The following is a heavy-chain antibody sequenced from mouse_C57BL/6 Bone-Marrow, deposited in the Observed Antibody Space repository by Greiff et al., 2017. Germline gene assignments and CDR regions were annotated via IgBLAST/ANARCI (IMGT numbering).Heavy chain of an antibody. D-gene: IGHD2-5*01. CDR1: GYAFSSSW. CDR2: IYPGDGDT. V-gene: IGHV1-82*01. Sequence: QVQLQQSGPELVKPGASVKISCKASGYAFSSSWMNWVKQRPGKGLEWIGRIYPGDGDTNYNGKFKGKATLTADKSSSTAYMQPSSLTSEDSAVYFCARRGAYCSNYDYFDYWGQGTTLTVSS. CDR3: ARRGAYCSNYDYFDY. J-gene: IGHJ2*01.